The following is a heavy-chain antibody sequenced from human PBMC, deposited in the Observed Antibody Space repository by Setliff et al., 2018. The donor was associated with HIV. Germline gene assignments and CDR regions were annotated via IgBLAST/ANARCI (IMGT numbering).Heavy chain of an antibody. D-gene: IGHD2-2*01. CDR2: IYNSVTT. V-gene: IGHV4-59*01. Sequence: SETLSLTCIVSGDSISSNTWSWIRQAPGKGLQWIGFIYNSVTTNYNPSLKSRVTISLDTSKNQFSLKLTSVTAADTAVYYCARGGTSSNWFGPWGQGTLVTVSS. J-gene: IGHJ5*02. CDR3: ARGGTSSNWFGP. CDR1: GDSISSNT.